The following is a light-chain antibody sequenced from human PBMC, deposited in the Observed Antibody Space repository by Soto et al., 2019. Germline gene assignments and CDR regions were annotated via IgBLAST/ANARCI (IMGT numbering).Light chain of an antibody. CDR2: SNN. CDR3: QSYDSSLSGYV. J-gene: IGLJ1*01. Sequence: QPVLTQPPSVSGAPGQRVTLSCTGSSSNIGAGYDVHWYQQLPGTAPKLLIYSNNNRPSGVPDRLSGSRSGTSASLAIAGLQAEDEADYYCQSYDSSLSGYVFGTGTKLTVL. CDR1: SSNIGAGYD. V-gene: IGLV1-40*01.